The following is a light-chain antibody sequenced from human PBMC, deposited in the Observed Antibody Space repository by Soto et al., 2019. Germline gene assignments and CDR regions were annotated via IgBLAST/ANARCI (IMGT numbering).Light chain of an antibody. V-gene: IGLV1-51*01. J-gene: IGLJ3*02. Sequence: QAVVTQPPSGSVAPGQRITISCSGSSSNIGSNYVSWYQQLPGTAPKLLIYENDKRPSGIPDRFSGSKSDTSATLGITGLQTGDEADYYCGTWDTSLSAWVFGGGTKLTVL. CDR2: END. CDR1: SSNIGSNY. CDR3: GTWDTSLSAWV.